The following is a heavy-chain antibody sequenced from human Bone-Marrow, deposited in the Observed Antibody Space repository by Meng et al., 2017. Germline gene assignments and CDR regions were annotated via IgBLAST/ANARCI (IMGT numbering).Heavy chain of an antibody. CDR3: ARARWLQAKYYFDY. CDR1: GFTLGNNW. CDR2: IKQDGSGT. J-gene: IGHJ4*02. D-gene: IGHD5-24*01. Sequence: SCVASGFTLGNNWMSWVRQAPGKGLEWVANIKQDGSGTYYVDSVKGRFIISRDNAKNSLFLQMDSLRAEDTAVYYCARARWLQAKYYFDYWGQGTLVTVSS. V-gene: IGHV3-7*01.